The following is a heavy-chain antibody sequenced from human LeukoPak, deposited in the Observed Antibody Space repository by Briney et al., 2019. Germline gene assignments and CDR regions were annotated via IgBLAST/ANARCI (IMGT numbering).Heavy chain of an antibody. Sequence: GGSLRLSCAASGFTFSSYWMSWVRQAPGKGLEWVANIKQDGSEKYYLDSVKGRFIISRDNAKNSLYLQMNSLRAEDTAVYYCARGAGRYGDYRDYWGQGTLVTVSS. CDR1: GFTFSSYW. J-gene: IGHJ4*02. CDR3: ARGAGRYGDYRDY. D-gene: IGHD4-17*01. V-gene: IGHV3-7*01. CDR2: IKQDGSEK.